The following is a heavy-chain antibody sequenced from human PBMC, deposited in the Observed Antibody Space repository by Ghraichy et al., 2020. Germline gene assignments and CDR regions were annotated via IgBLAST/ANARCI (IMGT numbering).Heavy chain of an antibody. J-gene: IGHJ3*01. CDR1: GFTFDDYT. D-gene: IGHD6-13*01. CDR3: AKGLAASAPDAFDV. V-gene: IGHV3-43*01. Sequence: GGSLRLSCAASGFTFDDYTMHWVRQAPGKGLEWVSLITWDGDSTYYADSVKGRFTISRDNSKNSLFLQMNSLRTEDTALYYCAKGLAASAPDAFDVWGQGTMVTVSS. CDR2: ITWDGDST.